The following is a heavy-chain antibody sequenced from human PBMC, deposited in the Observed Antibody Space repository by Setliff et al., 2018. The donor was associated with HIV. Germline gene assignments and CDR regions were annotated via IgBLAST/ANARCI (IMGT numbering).Heavy chain of an antibody. V-gene: IGHV1-69*05. J-gene: IGHJ3*02. CDR2: IIPIFGTA. CDR1: GGTFSSYA. Sequence: SVKVSCNASGGTFSSYAISWVRQAPGQGLEWMGGIIPIFGTANYAQKFQGRVTITTDESTSTAYMELSSLRSEDTAVYYCARRRGVVPAAMDDAFDIWGQGTMVTVSS. CDR3: ARRRGVVPAAMDDAFDI. D-gene: IGHD2-2*01.